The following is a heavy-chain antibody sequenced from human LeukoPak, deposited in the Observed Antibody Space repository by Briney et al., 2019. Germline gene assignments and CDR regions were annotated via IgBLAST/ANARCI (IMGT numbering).Heavy chain of an antibody. Sequence: SETLSLTCAVYGGSFNGYYWTWIRQPPGKGLEWIGEINHSGDTNYNPSLKSRVTISVDTSKNQFSLKLTSVTAADTAVYYCAREGYGSGWDYWGQGTRVTVSS. V-gene: IGHV4-34*01. D-gene: IGHD3-10*01. CDR3: AREGYGSGWDY. J-gene: IGHJ4*02. CDR2: INHSGDT. CDR1: GGSFNGYY.